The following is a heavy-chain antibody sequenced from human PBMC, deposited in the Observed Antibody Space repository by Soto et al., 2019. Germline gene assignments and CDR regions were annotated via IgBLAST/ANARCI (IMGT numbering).Heavy chain of an antibody. CDR3: ARDGGRHSGGIDY. V-gene: IGHV1-69*01. CDR1: GGTFSSYS. J-gene: IGHJ4*02. Sequence: QVQLVQSGAEVKKPGSSVKVSCKASGGTFSSYSINWVRQAPGQGLEWMGEIIPIFGTANYAQQFQGRVTITAYESTSTAYMELSSLISEDTAVYYCARDGGRHSGGIDYWGQGTLGTVSS. D-gene: IGHD1-26*01. CDR2: IIPIFGTA.